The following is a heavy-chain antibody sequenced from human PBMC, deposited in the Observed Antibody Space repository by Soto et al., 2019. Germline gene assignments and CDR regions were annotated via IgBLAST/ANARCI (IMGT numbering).Heavy chain of an antibody. V-gene: IGHV1-18*01. CDR2: ISPHKGDT. D-gene: IGHD3-10*01. CDR3: ERAMAGSGSYYTTQ. Sequence: ASVKVSCKASGYTFSSIGISWVRQAPGQGLEWMGWISPHKGDTYYAQRLQGRVTMTTDTSTSTAYMELRSLRSDDPAVYLCERAMAGSGSYYTTQWGQGTLVTVSS. CDR1: GYTFSSIG. J-gene: IGHJ4*02.